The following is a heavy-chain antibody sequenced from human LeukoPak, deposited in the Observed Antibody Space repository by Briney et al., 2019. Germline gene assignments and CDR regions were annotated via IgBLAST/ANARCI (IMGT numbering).Heavy chain of an antibody. J-gene: IGHJ3*02. V-gene: IGHV1-69*01. CDR1: GGTFSSYA. CDR2: IIPIFGTA. D-gene: IGHD3-10*01. CDR3: AATLSIPVTRDAFDI. Sequence: SVKVSCKASGGTFSSYAISWVRLAPGQGLEWMGGIIPIFGTANYAQKFQGRVTITADESTSTAYMELSSLRSEDTAVYYCAATLSIPVTRDAFDIWGQGTMVTVSS.